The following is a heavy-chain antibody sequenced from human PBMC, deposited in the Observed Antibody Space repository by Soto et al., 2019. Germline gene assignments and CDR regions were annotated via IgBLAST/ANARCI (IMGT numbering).Heavy chain of an antibody. D-gene: IGHD3-3*01. CDR3: AKGGVLISNWFDP. V-gene: IGHV3-23*01. J-gene: IGHJ5*02. CDR1: GFTFSSYA. CDR2: ISGSGGST. Sequence: GSLRLSCAASGFTFSSYAMSWVRQVPGKGLEWVSAISGSGGSTYYADSVKGRFTISRDNSKNTLYLQMTSLRAEDTAVYYCAKGGVLISNWFDPWGQGTLVTVSS.